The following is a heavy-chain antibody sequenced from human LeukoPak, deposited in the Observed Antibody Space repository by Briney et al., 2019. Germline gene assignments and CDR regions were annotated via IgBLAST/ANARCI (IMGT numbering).Heavy chain of an antibody. CDR1: GGSISSYY. D-gene: IGHD2-2*01. CDR2: IYTSGST. V-gene: IGHV4-4*09. Sequence: SETLSLTCTVSGGSISSYYWSWIRQPPGKELEWIGYIYTSGSTNYNPSLKSRVTISVDTSKNQFSLKLSSATAADTAVYYCARERTCSSTSCYFYDDYWGQGTLVTVSS. J-gene: IGHJ4*02. CDR3: ARERTCSSTSCYFYDDY.